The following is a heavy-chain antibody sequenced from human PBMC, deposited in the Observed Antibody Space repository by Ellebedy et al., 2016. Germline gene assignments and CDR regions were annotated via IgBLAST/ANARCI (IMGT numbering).Heavy chain of an antibody. CDR2: INSDGSRT. Sequence: GESLKISXAASGYTFSRNWMHWVRQAPGKGLVWVSHINSDGSRTTYADSVKGRFTISRDNAKNTLFLQMNSLGAEDTGVYYCARGGCSATSCLDYWGQGTLVTVSS. J-gene: IGHJ4*02. CDR3: ARGGCSATSCLDY. D-gene: IGHD2-2*01. CDR1: GYTFSRNW. V-gene: IGHV3-74*01.